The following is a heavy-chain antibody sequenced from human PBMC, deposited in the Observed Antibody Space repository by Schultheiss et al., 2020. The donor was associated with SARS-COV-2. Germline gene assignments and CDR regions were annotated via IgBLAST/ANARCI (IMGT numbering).Heavy chain of an antibody. V-gene: IGHV3-33*08. CDR3: ARDCMGNLNRAGFDY. J-gene: IGHJ4*02. D-gene: IGHD4-23*01. CDR1: GFTFRNTG. Sequence: GGSLRLSCAASGFTFRNTGMHWVRQAPGKGLEWVAVIWNDGSNKYYADSVKGRITISRDNSKNTLYLQMNSLRAEDTAVYYCARDCMGNLNRAGFDYWGQGTLVTVSS. CDR2: IWNDGSNK.